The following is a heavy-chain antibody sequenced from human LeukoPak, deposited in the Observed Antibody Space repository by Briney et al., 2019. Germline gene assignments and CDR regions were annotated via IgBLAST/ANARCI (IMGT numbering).Heavy chain of an antibody. CDR3: ARGLIYDFWSGYSLDY. CDR2: INHSGST. D-gene: IGHD3-3*01. V-gene: IGHV4-34*01. Sequence: SEALSLTCAVYGGSFSGYYWSWVRQPPGKGLEWIGEINHSGSTNYNPSLKSRVTISVDTSKNQFSLKLGSVTAADTAVYYCARGLIYDFWSGYSLDYWGQGTLVTVSS. CDR1: GGSFSGYY. J-gene: IGHJ4*02.